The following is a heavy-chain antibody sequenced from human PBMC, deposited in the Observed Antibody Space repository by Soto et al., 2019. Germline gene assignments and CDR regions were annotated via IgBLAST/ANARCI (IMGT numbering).Heavy chain of an antibody. D-gene: IGHD4-17*01. Sequence: QVQLVESGGALVKPGGSLRLSCAASAFTFSDYTFSDYYMSWIRQAPGKGLEWVSYISTSGNTIYYADSVGGRFTISRDNAKNSLYLQMNSLRVEDTAVYYCATTAKDAFDIWGQGTMVTVSS. J-gene: IGHJ3*02. CDR2: ISTSGNTI. CDR1: AFTFSDYTFSDYY. CDR3: ATTAKDAFDI. V-gene: IGHV3-11*01.